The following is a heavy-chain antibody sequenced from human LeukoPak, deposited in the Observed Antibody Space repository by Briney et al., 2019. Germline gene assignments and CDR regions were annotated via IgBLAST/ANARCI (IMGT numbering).Heavy chain of an antibody. D-gene: IGHD2-8*01. J-gene: IGHJ4*02. CDR1: GFTFSSYD. Sequence: HPGGSLRLSCAASGFTFSSYDMHWVRQATGKGLGWVSAIGTAGDTYYPGSVKGRFTISRENAKNSLYLQMNSLRAGDTAVYYCARGGVYCTNGVCYRRFDYWGQGTLVTVSS. V-gene: IGHV3-13*01. CDR2: IGTAGDT. CDR3: ARGGVYCTNGVCYRRFDY.